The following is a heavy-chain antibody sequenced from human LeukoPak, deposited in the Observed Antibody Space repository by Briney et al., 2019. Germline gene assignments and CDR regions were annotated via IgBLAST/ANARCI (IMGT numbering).Heavy chain of an antibody. CDR1: GFTVSSNY. CDR3: AKEMATMNAFDI. Sequence: GGSLRLSCAASGFTVSSNYMSWVRQAPAKGLEWVSVIYSGSSTDYKDSVKDRFIISRDNSKNTLYLQMNSLRAEDTAVYYCAKEMATMNAFDIWGQGTMVTVSS. D-gene: IGHD5-24*01. V-gene: IGHV3-66*01. J-gene: IGHJ3*02. CDR2: IYSGSST.